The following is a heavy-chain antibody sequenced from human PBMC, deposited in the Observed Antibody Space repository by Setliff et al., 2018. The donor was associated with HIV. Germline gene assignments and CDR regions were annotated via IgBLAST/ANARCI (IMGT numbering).Heavy chain of an antibody. V-gene: IGHV4-4*02. J-gene: IGHJ4*02. CDR2: IHHSGIT. CDR3: AREGLPTPYYFDY. Sequence: SETLSLTCAVSGGSISSSNWWSWVRQPPGKGLEWIGEIHHSGITNYNPSLKSRVTISVDKSKNQFSLKLSSVTAADTAVYYCAREGLPTPYYFDYWGQGTLVTVSS. CDR1: GGSISSSNW.